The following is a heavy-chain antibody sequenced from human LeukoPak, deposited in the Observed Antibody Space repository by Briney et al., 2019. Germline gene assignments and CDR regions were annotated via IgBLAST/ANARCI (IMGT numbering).Heavy chain of an antibody. CDR2: FYTGGST. J-gene: IGHJ6*03. CDR1: GGSIGSGSYY. V-gene: IGHV4-61*02. CDR3: VRVPTTVDNYYMDV. D-gene: IGHD4-11*01. Sequence: SETLSLTCTVSGGSIGSGSYYWTWLRQPAGKGLEWIGRFYTGGSTNYNPSLRSRVSISLDMSKNQFSLKMSSVTAADTAVYYCVRVPTTVDNYYMDVWGKGTTVTVSS.